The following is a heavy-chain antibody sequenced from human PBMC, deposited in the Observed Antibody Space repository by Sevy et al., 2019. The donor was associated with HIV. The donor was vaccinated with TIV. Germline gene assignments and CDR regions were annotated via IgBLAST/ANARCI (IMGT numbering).Heavy chain of an antibody. V-gene: IGHV3-11*06. CDR3: ARGSGGVSLDY. D-gene: IGHD3-10*01. CDR2: ISSNSSDT. Sequence: GGSLRLSCAASGFTFSAYYMSWIRQAPGKGLEGVAYISSNSSDTYYADSVKGRFTISRDNAKNSLYLQMNRLRAEDTAVYYCARGSGGVSLDYWGQGALVTVSS. J-gene: IGHJ4*02. CDR1: GFTFSAYY.